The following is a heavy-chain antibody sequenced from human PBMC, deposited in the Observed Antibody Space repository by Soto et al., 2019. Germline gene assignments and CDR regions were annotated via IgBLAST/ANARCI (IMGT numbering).Heavy chain of an antibody. CDR1: GFTFSSYA. Sequence: QVQLVETGGGVVQPGRSLRLSCAASGFTFSSYAMHWDRQAPGKGLEWVAVISYDGSNKYYADSVKGRFTISRDNSKNTLYLQMNSLRAEDTAVYYCATLDSGYDYGRGFDYWGQGTLVTVSS. CDR3: ATLDSGYDYGRGFDY. V-gene: IGHV3-30-3*01. D-gene: IGHD5-12*01. CDR2: ISYDGSNK. J-gene: IGHJ4*02.